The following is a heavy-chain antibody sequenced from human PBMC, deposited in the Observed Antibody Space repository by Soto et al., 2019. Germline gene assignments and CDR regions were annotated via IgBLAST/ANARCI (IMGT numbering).Heavy chain of an antibody. V-gene: IGHV1-8*01. CDR2: MNPNSGNT. D-gene: IGHD6-6*01. J-gene: IGHJ6*02. Sequence: GASVKVSCKASGYTFTSYDINWVRQATGQGLEWMGWMNPNSGNTGYAQKFKGRVTMTRNTSISTAYLELSGLRSEDTAVYYCARRGSPSIPPDYYYYYGMDVWGQGTTVTVSS. CDR1: GYTFTSYD. CDR3: ARRGSPSIPPDYYYYYGMDV.